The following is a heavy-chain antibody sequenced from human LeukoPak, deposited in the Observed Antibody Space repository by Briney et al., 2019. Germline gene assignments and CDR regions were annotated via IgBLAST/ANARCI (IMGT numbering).Heavy chain of an antibody. CDR2: ISYDGSNK. V-gene: IGHV3-30*18. Sequence: GGSLRLSCAASGFTFSSYGMHWVRQAPGKGLEWVAVISYDGSNKYYADSVKGRFTISRDNSKNTLYLQMNSLRAEDTAVYYCAKVETAYGSGIYYDYWGQGTLVTVSS. D-gene: IGHD3-10*01. J-gene: IGHJ4*02. CDR3: AKVETAYGSGIYYDY. CDR1: GFTFSSYG.